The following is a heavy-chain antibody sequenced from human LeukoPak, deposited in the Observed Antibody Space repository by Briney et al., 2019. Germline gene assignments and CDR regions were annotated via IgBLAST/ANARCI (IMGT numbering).Heavy chain of an antibody. CDR1: GYSFTSYW. J-gene: IGHJ3*02. D-gene: IGHD3-3*01. CDR2: IYPGDSDT. V-gene: IGHV5-51*01. Sequence: GESLKIFCKGAGYSFTSYWIGWVRQMPGKGLEWMGIIYPGDSDTRYSPSFQGQVTISADKSISTAYLQWSSLKASDTAMYYCARRRYYDFWSGYYKAAFDIWGQGTMVTVSS. CDR3: ARRRYYDFWSGYYKAAFDI.